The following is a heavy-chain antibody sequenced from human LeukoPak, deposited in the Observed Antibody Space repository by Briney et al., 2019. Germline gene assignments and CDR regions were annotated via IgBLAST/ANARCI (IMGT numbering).Heavy chain of an antibody. CDR1: GYTFTSYD. J-gene: IGHJ4*02. D-gene: IGHD3-16*02. CDR2: MNPNSGNT. V-gene: IGHV1-8*01. Sequence: PGASVKVSCKASGYTFTSYDINWVRQATGQGLEWMGWMNPNSGNTGYAQKFQGRVTMTRNTSRSTAYMELSSLRSEDTAVYYCARVTFGGVVADFDYWGQGTLVTVSS. CDR3: ARVTFGGVVADFDY.